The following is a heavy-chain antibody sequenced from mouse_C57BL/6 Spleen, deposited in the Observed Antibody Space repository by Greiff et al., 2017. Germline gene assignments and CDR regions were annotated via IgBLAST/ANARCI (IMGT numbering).Heavy chain of an antibody. V-gene: IGHV1-26*01. Sequence: EVQLQQSGPELVKPGASVKISCKASGYTFTDYYMNWVKQSHGKSLEWIGDINPNNGGTSYNQKFKGKATLTVDKSSSTAYMELRSLTSEDSAVYYCARGGGDYSFAYWGQGTLVTVSA. D-gene: IGHD2-4*01. J-gene: IGHJ3*01. CDR3: ARGGGDYSFAY. CDR1: GYTFTDYY. CDR2: INPNNGGT.